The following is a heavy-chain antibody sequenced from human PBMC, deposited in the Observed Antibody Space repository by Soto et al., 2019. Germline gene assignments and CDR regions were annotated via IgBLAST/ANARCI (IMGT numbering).Heavy chain of an antibody. D-gene: IGHD1-7*01. CDR3: TNGTLNTGDT. CDR2: LTSGGDRT. V-gene: IGHV3-23*01. Sequence: EVQLLESGGGSVQPGGSLRLSCAASGFRFGSDAMFWVRQAPGKGLEWVSALTSGGDRTYFADSVKGRFTISRDNSRNKLYLQLNSLRADDTAVYFLTNGTLNTGDTWGQGTLVTVSS. CDR1: GFRFGSDA. J-gene: IGHJ5*02.